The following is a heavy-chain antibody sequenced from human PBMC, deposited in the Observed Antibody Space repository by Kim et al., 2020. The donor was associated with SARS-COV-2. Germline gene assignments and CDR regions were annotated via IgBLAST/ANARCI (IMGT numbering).Heavy chain of an antibody. D-gene: IGHD3-3*01. V-gene: IGHV4-61*01. J-gene: IGHJ4*02. CDR1: GASVSSGSYF. CDR2: IYYSGNT. CDR3: ARAPNDFWSGYPYYFDY. Sequence: SETLSLTCTVSGASVSSGSYFWSWLRQPPGKGLEWIGYIYYSGNTNSNPSLKSRVTMSIDTSKNQFSLKLRSVTAADTALYYCARAPNDFWSGYPYYFDYWGQGTQVTVSS.